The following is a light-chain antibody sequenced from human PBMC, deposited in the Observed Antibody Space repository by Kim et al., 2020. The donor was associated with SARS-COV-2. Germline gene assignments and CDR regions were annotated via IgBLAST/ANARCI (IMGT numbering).Light chain of an antibody. V-gene: IGKV3-15*01. J-gene: IGKJ4*01. CDR2: GAS. CDR1: QSVSSN. CDR3: QQYNNWPLT. Sequence: VSPGERATLSCRASQSVSSNLAWYQQKPGQAPRLLIYGASTRATGIPARFSGSGSATEFTLIISSLQSEDFAVYYCQQYNNWPLTFGGGTKVDIK.